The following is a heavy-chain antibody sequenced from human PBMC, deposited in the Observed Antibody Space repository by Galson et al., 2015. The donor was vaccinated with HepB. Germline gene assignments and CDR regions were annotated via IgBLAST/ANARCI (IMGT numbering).Heavy chain of an antibody. J-gene: IGHJ4*02. D-gene: IGHD3-22*01. CDR2: INYSRST. Sequence: ETLSLTCTVSGGSISSYYWSWIRQPPGKGLEWIGYINYSRSTNYNPSLKSRVTISVDTSKNQFSLKLSSVTAADTAVYYCARALKNYYDSSGRFDYWGPGTLVTVSS. V-gene: IGHV4-59*01. CDR1: GGSISSYY. CDR3: ARALKNYYDSSGRFDY.